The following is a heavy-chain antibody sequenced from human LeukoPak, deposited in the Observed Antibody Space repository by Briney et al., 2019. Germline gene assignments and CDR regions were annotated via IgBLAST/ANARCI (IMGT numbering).Heavy chain of an antibody. Sequence: GGSLRLSCAASGFTFSSYWMSWVRQAAGKGLEWVAHIKQDGSEKYYVDSVKGRFTISRDNAKNSLYLQMNSLRAEDTAVYYCARDHPICSGGSCYSGGAVELDYWGQGTLVTVSS. CDR1: GFTFSSYW. CDR3: ARDHPICSGGSCYSGGAVELDY. J-gene: IGHJ4*02. D-gene: IGHD2-15*01. V-gene: IGHV3-7*01. CDR2: IKQDGSEK.